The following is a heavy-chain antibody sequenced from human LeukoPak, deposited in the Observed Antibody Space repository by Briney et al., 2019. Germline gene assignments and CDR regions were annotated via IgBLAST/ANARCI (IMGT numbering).Heavy chain of an antibody. D-gene: IGHD3-16*02. CDR2: ISYDGSNK. CDR1: GFTFSSYA. J-gene: IGHJ6*04. V-gene: IGHV3-30*04. Sequence: GGSLRLSCAASGFTFSSYAMHWVRQAPGKGLEWVAVISYDGSNKYYADSVKGRFTISRDNSKNTLYLQMNSLGAEDTAVYYCARWRELSRGMDVWGKGTTVTVSS. CDR3: ARWRELSRGMDV.